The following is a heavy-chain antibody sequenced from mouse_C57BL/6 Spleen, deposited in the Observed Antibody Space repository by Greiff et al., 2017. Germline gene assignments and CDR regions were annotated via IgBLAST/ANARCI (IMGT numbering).Heavy chain of an antibody. CDR3: AGGCWGVYYFDY. D-gene: IGHD4-1*01. CDR1: GYTFTSYW. CDR2: IHPNSGST. Sequence: QVQLQQPGAELVKPGASVKLSCKASGYTFTSYWMHWVKQRPGQGLEWIGMIHPNSGSTNYNEKFKSKATLTVDTSSSTAYMQLSSLASEDSAVNYCAGGCWGVYYFDYWGQGTTLTVSS. J-gene: IGHJ2*01. V-gene: IGHV1-64*01.